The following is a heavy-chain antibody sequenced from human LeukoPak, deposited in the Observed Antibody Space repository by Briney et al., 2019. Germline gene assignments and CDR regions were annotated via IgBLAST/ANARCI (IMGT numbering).Heavy chain of an antibody. CDR3: AKDRDSSSWYGGFDY. J-gene: IGHJ4*02. V-gene: IGHV3-7*03. Sequence: GGSLRLSCAASGFTFSSYWMTWVRQAPGKGLEWVADIKQDGSDKYYVDSVKGRFTISRDNAKNSLYLQMNSLRAEDTALYYCAKDRDSSSWYGGFDYWGQGTLVTVSS. D-gene: IGHD6-13*01. CDR1: GFTFSSYW. CDR2: IKQDGSDK.